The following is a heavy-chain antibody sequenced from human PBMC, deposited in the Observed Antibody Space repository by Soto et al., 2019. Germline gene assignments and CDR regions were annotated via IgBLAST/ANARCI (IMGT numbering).Heavy chain of an antibody. Sequence: ASVKVSCKASGYTFTGYYKHWVRQAPGQGLEWMGWINPNSVGTNYAQKFQGWVTMTRDTSISTAYMELSRLRSDDTAVYYCARETRGGSYLEANYYYGIDVWGQGTTVSLSS. J-gene: IGHJ6*02. CDR1: GYTFTGYY. D-gene: IGHD1-26*01. CDR3: ARETRGGSYLEANYYYGIDV. V-gene: IGHV1-2*04. CDR2: INPNSVGT.